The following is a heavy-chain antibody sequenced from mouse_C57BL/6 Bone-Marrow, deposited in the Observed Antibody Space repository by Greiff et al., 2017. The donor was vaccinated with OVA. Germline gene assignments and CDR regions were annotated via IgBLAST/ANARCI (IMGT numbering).Heavy chain of an antibody. CDR1: GFTFSSYA. Sequence: EVKLVESGGGLVKPGGSLKLSCAASGFTFSSYAMSWVRQTPEKRLEWVATISYGGSYTYYPDNVKGRFTISRDNAKNNLYLQMSHLKSEDTAMYDCARDSSGVDYWGQGTTLTVSS. D-gene: IGHD3-2*02. J-gene: IGHJ2*01. CDR2: ISYGGSYT. CDR3: ARDSSGVDY. V-gene: IGHV5-4*01.